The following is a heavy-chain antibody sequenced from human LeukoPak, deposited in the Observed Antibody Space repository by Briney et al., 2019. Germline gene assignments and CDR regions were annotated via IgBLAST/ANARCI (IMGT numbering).Heavy chain of an antibody. CDR1: GGSISSYY. D-gene: IGHD5-24*01. CDR3: ASARDGYNYY. J-gene: IGHJ4*02. Sequence: SETLSLTCTVSGGSISSYYWSWIRQPPGKGLEWIGYIYYSGSTNYNPSLESRVTISVDTSKNQFSLKLSSVTAADTAVYYCASARDGYNYYWGQGTLVTVSS. V-gene: IGHV4-59*01. CDR2: IYYSGST.